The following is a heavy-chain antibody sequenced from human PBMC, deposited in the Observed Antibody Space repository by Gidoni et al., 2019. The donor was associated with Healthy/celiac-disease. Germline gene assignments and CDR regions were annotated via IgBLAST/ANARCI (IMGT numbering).Heavy chain of an antibody. CDR1: GGTFSSYA. D-gene: IGHD2-21*02. V-gene: IGHV1-69*06. J-gene: IGHJ4*02. Sequence: QVQLVQSGAEVKKPGSSVKVSCKASGGTFSSYAISWVRQAPGQGLEWMGGIIPIFGTANYAQKFQGRVTITADKSTSTAYMELSSLRSEDTVVYYCARPKAYCGGDCSYYFDYWGQGTLVTVSS. CDR3: ARPKAYCGGDCSYYFDY. CDR2: IIPIFGTA.